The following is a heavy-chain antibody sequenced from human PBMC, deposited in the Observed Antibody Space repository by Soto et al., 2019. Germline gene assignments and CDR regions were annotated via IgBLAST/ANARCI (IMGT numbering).Heavy chain of an antibody. D-gene: IGHD6-13*01. V-gene: IGHV4-59*01. Sequence: PSETLSLTSTVSGGSISSYYWSWIRQPPGKGLEWIGYIYYSGSTNYNPSLKSRVTISVDTSKNQFSLKLSSVTAADTAVYYCARTTAQRKIAAAGTEGDYYYYYYMDVWGKGTTVTVSS. CDR2: IYYSGST. J-gene: IGHJ6*03. CDR3: ARTTAQRKIAAAGTEGDYYYYYYMDV. CDR1: GGSISSYY.